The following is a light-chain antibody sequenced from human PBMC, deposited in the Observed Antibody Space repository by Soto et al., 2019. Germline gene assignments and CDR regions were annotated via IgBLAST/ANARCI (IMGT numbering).Light chain of an antibody. J-gene: IGLJ1*01. CDR3: SSYAGSNNFDV. V-gene: IGLV2-8*01. CDR1: SSDVGAYDF. CDR2: EAS. Sequence: QSVLTQPASVSGSPGQSITISCTGTSSDVGAYDFVSWYQQHPGKAPKLMIYEASKRPSGVSDRFSGSKSGNTASLTVSRLQAEDEADYYCSSYAGSNNFDVFGTGTKVTVL.